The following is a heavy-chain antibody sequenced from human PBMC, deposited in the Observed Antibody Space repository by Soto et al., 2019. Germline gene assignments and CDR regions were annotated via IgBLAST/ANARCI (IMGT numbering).Heavy chain of an antibody. CDR2: ISSSSNTI. V-gene: IGHV3-48*02. CDR3: ARDSLTHYGGNLDY. CDR1: GFSFSSYS. D-gene: IGHD4-17*01. J-gene: IGHJ4*02. Sequence: EVQLVESGGGLVQPGGSPRLSCAASGFSFSSYSMNWVRQAPGKGLEWVSQISSSSNTIYYADPVKGRFTISRDNAKKSVYLQMNSLRDEDTAVYYCARDSLTHYGGNLDYWGQGTLVTVSS.